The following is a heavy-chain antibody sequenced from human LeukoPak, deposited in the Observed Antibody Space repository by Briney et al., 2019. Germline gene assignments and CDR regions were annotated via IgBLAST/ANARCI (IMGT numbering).Heavy chain of an antibody. CDR2: IRSKAYGGTT. J-gene: IGHJ4*02. D-gene: IGHD3-10*01. CDR3: TSDTLRVTYYYGSDLDY. CDR1: GFTFGDYA. V-gene: IGHV3-49*03. Sequence: HPGGSLRLSCTASGFTFGDYAMSWFRQAPGKGLEWVGFIRSKAYGGTTEYAASVKGRFTISRDDSKNTLYLQMNSLKTEDTAVYYCTSDTLRVTYYYGSDLDYWGQGTLVTVSS.